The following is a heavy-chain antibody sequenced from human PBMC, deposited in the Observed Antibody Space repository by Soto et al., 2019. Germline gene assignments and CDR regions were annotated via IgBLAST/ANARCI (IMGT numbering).Heavy chain of an antibody. CDR2: ISYDGSNK. CDR3: VRDKSPYSSGWHNRHFDY. V-gene: IGHV3-30-3*01. D-gene: IGHD6-19*01. J-gene: IGHJ4*02. Sequence: QVQLVESGGGVVQPGRSLRLSCAASGFTFSSYAMHWVRQAPGKGLEWVAVISYDGSNKYYADSVKGRSTISRDNSKTLYLQMNSLRAEDTAVYYCVRDKSPYSSGWHNRHFDYWGQGTPFTVSS. CDR1: GFTFSSYA.